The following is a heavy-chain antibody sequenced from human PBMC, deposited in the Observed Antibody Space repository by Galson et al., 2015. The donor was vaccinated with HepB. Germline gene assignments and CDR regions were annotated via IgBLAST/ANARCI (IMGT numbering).Heavy chain of an antibody. CDR3: ARGEDWGRLVYFDY. J-gene: IGHJ4*02. CDR2: INQSRGT. Sequence: ETLSLTCSVYGGSFSGYYWSWIRQPPGKGLEWIGEINQSRGTKYNPSLKSRVTISVDTSKNQFSLKVSSVTAADTAVYYCARGEDWGRLVYFDYWGQGTLVTVSS. D-gene: IGHD3-16*01. V-gene: IGHV4-34*01. CDR1: GGSFSGYY.